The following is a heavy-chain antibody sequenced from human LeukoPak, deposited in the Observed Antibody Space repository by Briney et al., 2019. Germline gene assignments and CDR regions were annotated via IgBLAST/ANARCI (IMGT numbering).Heavy chain of an antibody. D-gene: IGHD6-19*01. CDR2: INSDGSST. V-gene: IGHV3-74*01. J-gene: IGHJ4*02. CDR1: GFTFSIYA. Sequence: GGSLRLSCAASGFTFSIYAMSWVRQAPGKGLVWVSRINSDGSSTSYADSVKGRFTISRDNAKNTLYLQMNSLRAEDTAVYYCASLGGSSGWPADYWGQGTLVTVSS. CDR3: ASLGGSSGWPADY.